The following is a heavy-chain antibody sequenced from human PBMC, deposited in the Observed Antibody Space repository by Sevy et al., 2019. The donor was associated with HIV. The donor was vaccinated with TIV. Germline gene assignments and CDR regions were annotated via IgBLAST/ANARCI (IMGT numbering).Heavy chain of an antibody. CDR2: IYYSGST. V-gene: IGHV4-59*01. Sequence: SETLSLTCTVSGGSISSYYWSWIRQPPGKGLEWIGYIYYSGSTNYNPSLKSRVTISVDTSKNQFSLKLSSVTAADTAVYYCARGLRGLYYYYYMDVWCKGTTVTVSS. D-gene: IGHD2-21*01. J-gene: IGHJ6*03. CDR3: ARGLRGLYYYYYMDV. CDR1: GGSISSYY.